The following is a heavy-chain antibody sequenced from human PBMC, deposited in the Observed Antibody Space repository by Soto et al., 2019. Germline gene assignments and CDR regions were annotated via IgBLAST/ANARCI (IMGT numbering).Heavy chain of an antibody. D-gene: IGHD2-21*02. CDR3: ARASGGHSGWGHWSDP. V-gene: IGHV4-31*03. J-gene: IGHJ5*02. Sequence: PSETLSLTCTVSGGSTNRGGYYWNWIRQHPGKGLEWLGYISYTGSTYYNPSLGSRITISGGTSKNQFSLSLSSVTAADTAVYYCARASGGHSGWGHWSDPWGQGTLVTVSS. CDR2: ISYTGST. CDR1: GGSTNRGGYY.